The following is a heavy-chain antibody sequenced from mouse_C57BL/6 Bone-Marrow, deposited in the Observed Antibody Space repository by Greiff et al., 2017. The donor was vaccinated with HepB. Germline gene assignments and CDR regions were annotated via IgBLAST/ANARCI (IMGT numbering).Heavy chain of an antibody. D-gene: IGHD2-3*01. Sequence: DVMLVESGEGLVKPGGSLKLSCAASGFTFSSYAMSWVRQTPEKRLEWVAYISSGGDYIYYADTVKGRFTISRDNARNTLYLQMSSLKSEDTAMYYCTRYMVTPYYYAMDYWGQGTSVTVSS. CDR3: TRYMVTPYYYAMDY. J-gene: IGHJ4*01. CDR1: GFTFSSYA. V-gene: IGHV5-9-1*02. CDR2: ISSGGDYI.